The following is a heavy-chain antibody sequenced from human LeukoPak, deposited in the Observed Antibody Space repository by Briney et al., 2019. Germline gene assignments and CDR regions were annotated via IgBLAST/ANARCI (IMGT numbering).Heavy chain of an antibody. V-gene: IGHV1-2*02. CDR1: GYTFTGYY. D-gene: IGHD2-2*02. CDR2: INPNRGDT. J-gene: IGHJ4*02. Sequence: ASVKVSCKASGYTFTGYYMHWVRQAPGQGLEWMGWINPNRGDTNYAQEFQDRVTMTRDTSISTAYMELSRLTSDDTAVYYCARGGYCSSTSCYIFDYWGQGTLVTVSS. CDR3: ARGGYCSSTSCYIFDY.